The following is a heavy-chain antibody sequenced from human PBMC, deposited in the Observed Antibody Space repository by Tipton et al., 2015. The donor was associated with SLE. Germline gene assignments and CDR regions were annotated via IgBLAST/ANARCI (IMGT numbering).Heavy chain of an antibody. V-gene: IGHV4-59*01. J-gene: IGHJ6*03. Sequence: LRLSCTVSGGSIFSSYWSWIRQPPGKGLEWIGSIYFSGTTNFNPSLRSRVTMSVDSSNSQFSLKLSSVTAADTAVYYCARDGGAAPETYNYYMDVWGIGTTVTVSS. CDR1: GGSIFSSY. CDR3: ARDGGAAPETYNYYMDV. D-gene: IGHD6-13*01. CDR2: IYFSGTT.